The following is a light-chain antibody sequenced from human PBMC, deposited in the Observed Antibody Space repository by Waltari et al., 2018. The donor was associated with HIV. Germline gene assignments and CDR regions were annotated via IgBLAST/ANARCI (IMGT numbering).Light chain of an antibody. CDR2: AFG. Sequence: QSVLTQPPSVSAAPGQKVSISCSGSSSNIADNYVSWYKRLPGAGPKLLTYAFGGRPPASPGRCSASNSGTSATLVITGVQTEDEGDYFCATWDHSLDGVVFGGGTTLSVL. V-gene: IGLV1-51*01. J-gene: IGLJ3*02. CDR1: SSNIADNY. CDR3: ATWDHSLDGVV.